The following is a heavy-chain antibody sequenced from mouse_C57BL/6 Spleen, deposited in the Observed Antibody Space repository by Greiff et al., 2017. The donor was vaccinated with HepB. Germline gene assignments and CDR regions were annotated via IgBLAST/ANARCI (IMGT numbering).Heavy chain of an antibody. J-gene: IGHJ4*01. D-gene: IGHD2-1*01. CDR1: GYTFTSYW. CDR3: SRGGICYGNYYAMDY. V-gene: IGHV1-69*01. CDR2: IDPSDSYT. Sequence: QVQLQQPGAELVMPGASVKLSCKASGYTFTSYWMHWVKQRPGQGLEWIGEIDPSDSYTNYNQKFKGKSTLTVDKSSSTAYMQLSSLTSEDSAVYYCSRGGICYGNYYAMDYWGQGTSVTVSS.